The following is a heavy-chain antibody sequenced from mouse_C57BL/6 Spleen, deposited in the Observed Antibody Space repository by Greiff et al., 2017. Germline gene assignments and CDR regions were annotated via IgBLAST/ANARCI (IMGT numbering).Heavy chain of an antibody. CDR1: GFTFSDYG. J-gene: IGHJ4*01. Sequence: EVKVIESGGGLVKPGGSLKLSCAASGFTFSDYGMHWVRQAPEKGLEWVAYISSGSSTIYYADTVKGRFTISRDNAKNTLFLQMTSLRSEDTAMYYCALASGYYAMDYWGQGTSVTVSS. CDR3: ALASGYYAMDY. CDR2: ISSGSSTI. V-gene: IGHV5-17*01. D-gene: IGHD3-1*01.